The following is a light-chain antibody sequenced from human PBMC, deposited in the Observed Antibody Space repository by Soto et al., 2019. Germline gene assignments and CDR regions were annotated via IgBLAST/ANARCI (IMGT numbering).Light chain of an antibody. V-gene: IGKV1-9*01. J-gene: IGKJ3*01. CDR3: QQFYDYPFT. CDR2: GAS. Sequence: DIPLTQSPSLLSASVGDGVIITCRASQGISNHFAWYQQKPGKAPRLLIYGASTLQSGVPSRFSGSGSGTEFTLTISSLQPEDFATYYCQQFYDYPFTFGPGTTVDVK. CDR1: QGISNH.